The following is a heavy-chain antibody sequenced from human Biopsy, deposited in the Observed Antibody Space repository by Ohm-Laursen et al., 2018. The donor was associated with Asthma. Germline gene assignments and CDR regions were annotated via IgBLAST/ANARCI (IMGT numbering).Heavy chain of an antibody. V-gene: IGHV4-31*03. D-gene: IGHD3-22*01. CDR1: GDSITSGGCC. J-gene: IGHJ4*02. Sequence: SQTLSLTCTVSGDSITSGGCCWNWIRQHPGKGLEWIGYIHHSGTSYFNPSLNSRVSFSRDTSKNQFSLRLSSVTAADTAMYYCARIPRRSGSYFVDYWGQGTLVTVSS. CDR3: ARIPRRSGSYFVDY. CDR2: IHHSGTS.